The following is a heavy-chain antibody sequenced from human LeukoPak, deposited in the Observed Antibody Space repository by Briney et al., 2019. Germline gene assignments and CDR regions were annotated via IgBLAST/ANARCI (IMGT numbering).Heavy chain of an antibody. CDR1: GFAFSNAW. Sequence: GGSLRLSCAASGFAFSNAWMSWVRQAPGQRPEWVGRVKSKPDGETTDYAAPVKGRFCISRDDSINTLYLQMNSLKTEDTAVYFCVKDLRWEIQNDYWGQGTLVTVSS. D-gene: IGHD1-26*01. CDR3: VKDLRWEIQNDY. J-gene: IGHJ4*02. V-gene: IGHV3-15*01. CDR2: VKSKPDGETT.